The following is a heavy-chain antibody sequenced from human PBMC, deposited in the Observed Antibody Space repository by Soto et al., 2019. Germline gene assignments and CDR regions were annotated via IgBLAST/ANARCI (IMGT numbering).Heavy chain of an antibody. Sequence: ASVKVSCKASGYTFTSYGISWVRQAPGQGLEWMGWISAYNGNTNYAQKLQGRVTMTTDTSTRTAYMELRSLRSDDTAVYYCARGERYCTNGVCYSALGLGYYYMDVWGKGTTVTVSS. D-gene: IGHD2-8*01. J-gene: IGHJ6*03. CDR1: GYTFTSYG. CDR2: ISAYNGNT. CDR3: ARGERYCTNGVCYSALGLGYYYMDV. V-gene: IGHV1-18*01.